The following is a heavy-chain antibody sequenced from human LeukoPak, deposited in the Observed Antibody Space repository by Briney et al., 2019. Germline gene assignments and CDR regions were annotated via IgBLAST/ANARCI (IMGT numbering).Heavy chain of an antibody. CDR3: TRDRAIAAAGTLY. CDR2: ISSSSSYI. Sequence: GGSLRLSCAASGFTFSSYSMNWVRQAPGKGLEWVSSISSSSSYIYYADSVKGRFTISRDNAKNSLYLQMNSLRAEDTAVYYCTRDRAIAAAGTLYWGQGTLVIVSS. J-gene: IGHJ4*02. D-gene: IGHD6-13*01. V-gene: IGHV3-21*04. CDR1: GFTFSSYS.